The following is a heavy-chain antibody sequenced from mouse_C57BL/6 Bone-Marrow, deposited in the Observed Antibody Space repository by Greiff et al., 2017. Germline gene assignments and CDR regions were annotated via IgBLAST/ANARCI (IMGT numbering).Heavy chain of an antibody. V-gene: IGHV1-76*01. Sequence: VQLQQSGAELVRPGASVKLSCKASGYTFTDYYINWVKQRPGQGLEWIARIYPGSGNTYYNEKFKGKATLTVDTSSSTAYVQLSSLTSEDSAVYYCARSAYDIRRGFYYAMDYWGQGTSVTVSS. CDR1: GYTFTDYY. J-gene: IGHJ4*01. CDR3: ARSAYDIRRGFYYAMDY. D-gene: IGHD2-3*01. CDR2: IYPGSGNT.